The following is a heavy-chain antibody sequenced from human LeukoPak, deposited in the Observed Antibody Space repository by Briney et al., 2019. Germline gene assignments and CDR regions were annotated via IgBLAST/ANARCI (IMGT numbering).Heavy chain of an antibody. CDR3: ARGRGVAVAGTKTRGVDAFDY. CDR1: GGSFRGYY. Sequence: SETLSLTCAVYGGSFRGYYWSWSRHPPGKGLERIGEINHRGSTNYNPTLKSRVTIPVDTSKNQFSLKLSSVTAADTAVYYCARGRGVAVAGTKTRGVDAFDYWGQGTLVTVSS. J-gene: IGHJ4*02. D-gene: IGHD6-19*01. V-gene: IGHV4-34*01. CDR2: INHRGST.